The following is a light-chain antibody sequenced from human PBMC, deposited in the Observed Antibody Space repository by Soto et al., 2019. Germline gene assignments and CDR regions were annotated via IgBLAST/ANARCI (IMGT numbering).Light chain of an antibody. CDR2: GAS. Sequence: EIVLTQSPGTLSLSPGERATLSCRASQGVSGSYLAWYQQKPGQAPRLVIYGASRRATGIPDRFSGSGSGTDFTLTISRLEPEDFAVYYCQQYGSSYTFGQGTKLEIK. J-gene: IGKJ2*01. CDR3: QQYGSSYT. CDR1: QGVSGSY. V-gene: IGKV3-20*01.